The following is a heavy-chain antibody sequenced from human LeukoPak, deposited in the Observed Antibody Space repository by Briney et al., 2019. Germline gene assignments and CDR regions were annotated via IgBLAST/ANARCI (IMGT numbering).Heavy chain of an antibody. CDR1: GYTFTAYY. V-gene: IGHV1-2*02. D-gene: IGHD3-22*01. J-gene: IGHJ4*02. Sequence: ASVKVSCKASGYTFTAYYIHWVRQAPGQGLEWMGWINPNSGGTNYAQKFQGRVTVTRDTSISTAYMELSRLRSDDTAVYYCARERYYSDSSGYLFYWGQGTLVTVSS. CDR2: INPNSGGT. CDR3: ARERYYSDSSGYLFY.